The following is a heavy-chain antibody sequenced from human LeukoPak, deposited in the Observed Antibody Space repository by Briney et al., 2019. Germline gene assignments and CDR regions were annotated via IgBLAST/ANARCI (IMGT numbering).Heavy chain of an antibody. V-gene: IGHV1-2*02. CDR3: ARYSHLWATVTTYFDY. Sequence: ASVKVSCKASGYTFTGYYMHWVRQAPGQRLEWMGWINPNSGDTNYAQKLQGRVTMTTDTSTSTAYMELRSLRSDDTAVYYCARYSHLWATVTTYFDYWGQGTLVTVSS. D-gene: IGHD4-11*01. CDR1: GYTFTGYY. J-gene: IGHJ4*02. CDR2: INPNSGDT.